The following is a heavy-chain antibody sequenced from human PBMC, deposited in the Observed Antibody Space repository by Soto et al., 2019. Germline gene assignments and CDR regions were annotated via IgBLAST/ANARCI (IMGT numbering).Heavy chain of an antibody. CDR3: AKDRGGSGSYYFDY. Sequence: GGSLRLSCAASGFTFSSYAMSWVRQAPGKGLEWVSAISGSGGSTYYADSVKGRFTISRDNSKNTLYLQMNSLRAEDTGVYYGAKDRGGSGSYYFDYWGQGTLVTVSS. D-gene: IGHD1-26*01. J-gene: IGHJ4*02. CDR1: GFTFSSYA. CDR2: ISGSGGST. V-gene: IGHV3-23*01.